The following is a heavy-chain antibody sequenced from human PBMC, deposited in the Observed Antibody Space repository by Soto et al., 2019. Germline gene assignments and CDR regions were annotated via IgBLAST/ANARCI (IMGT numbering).Heavy chain of an antibody. Sequence: GGFLRLSCAASGFTFSSYAMHWVRQAPGKGLEWVAVISYDGSNKYYADSVKGRFTISRDNSKNTLYLQMNSLRAEDTAVYYCARWVIDSSGYFDYWGQGTLVTVSS. CDR3: ARWVIDSSGYFDY. J-gene: IGHJ4*02. CDR2: ISYDGSNK. V-gene: IGHV3-30-3*01. D-gene: IGHD3-22*01. CDR1: GFTFSSYA.